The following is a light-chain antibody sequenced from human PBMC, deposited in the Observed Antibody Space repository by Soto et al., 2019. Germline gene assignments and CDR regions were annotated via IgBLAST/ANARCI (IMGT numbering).Light chain of an antibody. V-gene: IGLV2-11*01. Sequence: QSVLTRPRSVSGSPGQSVTISFTGTSSDVGGYNYVSWYQQHPGKAPKLMIYDVSKRPSGVPDRFSGSKSGNTASLTISGLQAEDEADYYCCSYAGSYTPWVFGTGTKVTVL. CDR1: SSDVGGYNY. CDR3: CSYAGSYTPWV. CDR2: DVS. J-gene: IGLJ1*01.